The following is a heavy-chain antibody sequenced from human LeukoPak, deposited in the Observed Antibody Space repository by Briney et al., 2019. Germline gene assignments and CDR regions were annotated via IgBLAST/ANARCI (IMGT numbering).Heavy chain of an antibody. J-gene: IGHJ6*03. CDR1: GYTFTSYY. Sequence: ASVKVSCKASGYTFTSYYMHWVRQAPGQGLEWMGWINPNSGGTNYAQKFQGRVTMTRDTSISTAYMELSRLRSDDTAVYYCARGCSSTSCYTTYYYYYMDVWGKGTTVTVSS. CDR3: ARGCSSTSCYTTYYYYYMDV. D-gene: IGHD2-2*02. CDR2: INPNSGGT. V-gene: IGHV1-2*02.